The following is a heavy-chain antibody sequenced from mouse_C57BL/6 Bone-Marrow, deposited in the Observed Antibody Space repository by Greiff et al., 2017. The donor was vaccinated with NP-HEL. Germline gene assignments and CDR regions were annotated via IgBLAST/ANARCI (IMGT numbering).Heavy chain of an antibody. CDR1: GYTFTSYG. D-gene: IGHD1-1*01. CDR2: IYPRSGNT. V-gene: IGHV1-81*01. CDR3: ARGVLRAWFAY. J-gene: IGHJ3*01. Sequence: QVQLQQSGAELARPGASVKLSCKASGYTFTSYGISWVKQRTGQGLEWIGEIYPRSGNTYYNEKFKSKATLTVDKPSSTAYMQLSSLTSEDSAVYYCARGVLRAWFAYWGQGTLVTVSA.